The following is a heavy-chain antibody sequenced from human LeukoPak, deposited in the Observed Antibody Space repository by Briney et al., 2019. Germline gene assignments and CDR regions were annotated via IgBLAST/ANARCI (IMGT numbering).Heavy chain of an antibody. V-gene: IGHV4-34*01. CDR3: ARGPDSGSYYAWFDP. J-gene: IGHJ5*02. Sequence: SETLSLTCAVYGGSLSTYYWSWIRQPPGKGLEWIGEINHSGSTQNNPSLKSRVTISVDMSRNQFSLKMSSVTAADTAVYYCARGPDSGSYYAWFDPWGRGTLVTVSS. D-gene: IGHD1-26*01. CDR2: INHSGST. CDR1: GGSLSTYY.